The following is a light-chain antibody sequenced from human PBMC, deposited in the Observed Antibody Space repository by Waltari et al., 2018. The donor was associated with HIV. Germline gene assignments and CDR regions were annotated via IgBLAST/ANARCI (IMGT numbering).Light chain of an antibody. CDR3: QQYNSYSRT. CDR1: QSISSW. J-gene: IGKJ1*01. CDR2: KAS. V-gene: IGKV1-5*03. Sequence: DIQMTQSPSTMSASVGDRVTITCRARQSISSWWAWYQQKPGKAPKLLIYKASSLESGVPSRFSGSGSGTEFTLTISSLQPDDFATYYCQQYNSYSRTFGQGTKVEI.